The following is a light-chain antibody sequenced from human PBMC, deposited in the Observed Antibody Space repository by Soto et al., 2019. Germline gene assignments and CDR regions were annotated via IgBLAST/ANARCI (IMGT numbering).Light chain of an antibody. V-gene: IGLV2-14*01. CDR1: SSDVGGYNA. Sequence: QSALTQPASVSGSPGQSITISCTGTSSDVGGYNAVSWDQQHPGKAPKLMIYEVSNQPSGVSNRFYGSKSGITASRTISGLQSEDEADEYCSSYTSTSTLENVFGTGTKVTVL. CDR2: EVS. CDR3: SSYTSTSTLENV. J-gene: IGLJ1*01.